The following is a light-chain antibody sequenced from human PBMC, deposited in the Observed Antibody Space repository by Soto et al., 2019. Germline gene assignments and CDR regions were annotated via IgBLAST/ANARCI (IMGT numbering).Light chain of an antibody. CDR1: QSVDIN. V-gene: IGKV3-15*01. Sequence: EIVMTQSPATLSVSPGERATLSCRASQSVDINLAWYQQKPGQAPSLLIYGASTRATGMPARFSGSGSATEFILTISSLQSEDFAVYYCQQYNNWPPWTFGQGTKVEI. CDR3: QQYNNWPPWT. CDR2: GAS. J-gene: IGKJ1*01.